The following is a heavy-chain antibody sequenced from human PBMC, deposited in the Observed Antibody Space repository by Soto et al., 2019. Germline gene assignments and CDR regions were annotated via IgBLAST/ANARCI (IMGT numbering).Heavy chain of an antibody. J-gene: IGHJ5*02. CDR3: ANQYYDFWSGISPPWFDP. V-gene: IGHV3-30*18. D-gene: IGHD3-3*01. CDR2: ISYDGSNK. Sequence: SLRLSCAASGFTFSSYGMHWVRQAPGKGLEWVAVISYDGSNKYYADSVKGRFTISRDNSKNTLYLQMNSLRAEDTAVYYCANQYYDFWSGISPPWFDPWGQGTLVTVSS. CDR1: GFTFSSYG.